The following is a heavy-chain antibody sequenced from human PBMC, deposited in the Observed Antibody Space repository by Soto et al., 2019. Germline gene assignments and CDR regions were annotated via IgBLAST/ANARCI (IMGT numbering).Heavy chain of an antibody. D-gene: IGHD3-10*01. CDR1: GFTFSSYA. V-gene: IGHV3-23*01. CDR2: ISGSGGST. Sequence: GGSLRLSCAASGFTFSSYAMSWVRQAPGKGLEWVSAISGSGGSTYYADSVKGRFTISRDNSKNTLYLQMSSLRAEDTAVYYCAKVGVLIWFGELLYFDYWGQGTLVTVSS. J-gene: IGHJ4*02. CDR3: AKVGVLIWFGELLYFDY.